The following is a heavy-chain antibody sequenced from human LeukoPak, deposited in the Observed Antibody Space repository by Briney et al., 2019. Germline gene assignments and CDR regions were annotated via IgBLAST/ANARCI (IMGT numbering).Heavy chain of an antibody. CDR2: INAGNGNT. Sequence: GASVKVSCKASGYTFTSYAMHWVRQAPGQRLEWMGWINAGNGNTKYSQKFQGRVTITRDTSASTAYMELSSLRSEDTAVYYCARVSPQWLVLDTDYWGQGTLVTVSS. D-gene: IGHD6-19*01. CDR1: GYTFTSYA. V-gene: IGHV1-3*01. CDR3: ARVSPQWLVLDTDY. J-gene: IGHJ4*02.